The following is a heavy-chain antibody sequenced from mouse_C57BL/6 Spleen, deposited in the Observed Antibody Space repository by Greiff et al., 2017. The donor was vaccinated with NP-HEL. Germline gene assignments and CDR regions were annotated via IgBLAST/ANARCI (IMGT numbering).Heavy chain of an antibody. V-gene: IGHV10-1*01. J-gene: IGHJ3*01. CDR1: GFSFNTYA. CDR3: VREDYYYGSSYTWFAY. Sequence: DAGGGLVQPKGSLKLSCAASGFSFNTYAMNWVRQAPGKGLEWVARLRSKSNNYATYYADSVKDRFTISRDDSESMLYLQMNNLKTEDTAMYYCVREDYYYGSSYTWFAYWGQGTLVTVSA. CDR2: LRSKSNNYAT. D-gene: IGHD1-1*01.